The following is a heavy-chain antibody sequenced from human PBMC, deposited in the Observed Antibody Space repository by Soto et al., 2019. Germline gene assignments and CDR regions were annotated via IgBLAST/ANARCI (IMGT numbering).Heavy chain of an antibody. CDR3: ARHYSSGSRNWFDP. D-gene: IGHD6-19*01. Sequence: PSEILSLTCSVSGGSINSSSYFWGWVRQPPGKGLEWIGSIYYSGSTYYNPSLRSRVTISVDTSKNQFSLKLSSVTAADTAVFYCARHYSSGSRNWFDPWGQGTLVTVSS. CDR1: GGSINSSSYF. V-gene: IGHV4-39*01. CDR2: IYYSGST. J-gene: IGHJ5*02.